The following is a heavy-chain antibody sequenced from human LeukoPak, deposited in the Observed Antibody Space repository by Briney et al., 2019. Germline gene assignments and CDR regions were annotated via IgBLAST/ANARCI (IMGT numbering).Heavy chain of an antibody. CDR3: AKRGLRGNWFHP. D-gene: IGHD3-10*01. CDR1: GFNFSIFA. Sequence: GGSLRLSGAGSGFNFSIFAVNWVRQAPGEGLEWVSSINGVGNSTYYADSVKGRFTVSRDNSKNTLYLQMNSLRAEDPALYYCAKRGLRGNWFHPWGQGSLVTVSS. J-gene: IGHJ5*02. V-gene: IGHV3-23*01. CDR2: INGVGNST.